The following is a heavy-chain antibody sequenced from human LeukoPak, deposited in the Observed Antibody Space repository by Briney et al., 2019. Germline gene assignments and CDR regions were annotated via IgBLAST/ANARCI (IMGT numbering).Heavy chain of an antibody. D-gene: IGHD6-13*01. CDR3: ARNQRSSSWNDAFDI. CDR2: INQDGGEK. CDR1: GFIFSDSW. V-gene: IGHV3-7*01. J-gene: IGHJ3*02. Sequence: GGSLRLSCAGSGFIFSDSWMNWVRQAPGRGLEWVANINQDGGEKFYVDSVKGRFTISRDNAKTTLYLQMYSLRVEDRAVYYCARNQRSSSWNDAFDIGGQGTMVSVYS.